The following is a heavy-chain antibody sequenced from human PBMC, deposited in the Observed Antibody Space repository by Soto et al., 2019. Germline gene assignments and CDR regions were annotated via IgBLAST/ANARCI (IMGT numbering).Heavy chain of an antibody. V-gene: IGHV3-30*04. CDR1: ASTFSNYI. D-gene: IGHD2-15*01. CDR3: AGGDNYYALGV. CDR2: ISYDGSNS. J-gene: IGHJ6*02. Sequence: QLQLVESGGGVGQPGRSLRLSCAASASTFSNYIMHWVRQAPGKGLEWVAFISYDGSNSNYADFVEGRFTISRDNPKNMLYLQLSSLRPDDTAVYYCAGGDNYYALGVWGQGTTVTVSS.